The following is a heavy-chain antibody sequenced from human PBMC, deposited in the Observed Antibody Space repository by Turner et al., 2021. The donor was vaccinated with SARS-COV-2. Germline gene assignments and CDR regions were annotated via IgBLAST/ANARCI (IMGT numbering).Heavy chain of an antibody. D-gene: IGHD6-13*01. J-gene: IGHJ4*02. Sequence: EVQPVESGGGLVQPGGSLRLSCADSGFTCTTYEMNWVRQAPGKGLEWVSYISSSASTIYYADSVKGRFTISRDNAKNSLYLQMNSLRAEDTALYYCARVYSSSSGKGVDYWGQGTLVTVSS. CDR1: GFTCTTYE. V-gene: IGHV3-48*03. CDR3: ARVYSSSSGKGVDY. CDR2: ISSSASTI.